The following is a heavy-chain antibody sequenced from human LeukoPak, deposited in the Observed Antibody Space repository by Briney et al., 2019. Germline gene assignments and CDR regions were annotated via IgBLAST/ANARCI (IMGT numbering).Heavy chain of an antibody. D-gene: IGHD3-9*01. CDR3: PREYYDVLPGYYKGAFDI. CDR1: GFTFSSYA. Sequence: PGRSLRLSCAASGFTFSSYAMHWVRQAPGKGLEWVSVISYDGSNKYYADSVKGRFTISRDNSKNTLYLQINSLRAEDTAVYYCPREYYDVLPGYYKGAFDIWGQGTMVTVSS. V-gene: IGHV3-30*04. CDR2: ISYDGSNK. J-gene: IGHJ3*02.